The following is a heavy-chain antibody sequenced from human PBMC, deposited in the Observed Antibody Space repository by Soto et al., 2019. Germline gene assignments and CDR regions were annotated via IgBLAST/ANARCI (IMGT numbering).Heavy chain of an antibody. D-gene: IGHD6-19*01. CDR2: FSYSGST. CDR1: GASISSSSYY. CDR3: ARHGFSSGWQTFDY. V-gene: IGHV4-39*01. J-gene: IGHJ4*02. Sequence: SETLSLTCTVSGASISSSSYYWGWIRQPPGKGLEWIGSFSYSGSTYYNPSLKSRLTISVDTSKSQFSLRLSSVTAADTAVYYCARHGFSSGWQTFDYWGRGXLVTVSS.